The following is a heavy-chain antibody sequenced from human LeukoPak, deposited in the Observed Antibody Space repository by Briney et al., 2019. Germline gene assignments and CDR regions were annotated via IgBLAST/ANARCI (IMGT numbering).Heavy chain of an antibody. CDR3: AKDRTVGASYWYFDL. CDR2: ISASGTAM. J-gene: IGHJ2*01. Sequence: QSGGSLRLSCAASGFTFSSYSMNWVRQAPGKGLEWVSHISASGTAMFYADSVKGRFTISRDSSKNTLFLHMNTLRAEDTAIYYCAKDRTVGASYWYFDLWGRGTLVTVSS. V-gene: IGHV3-23*01. D-gene: IGHD1-26*01. CDR1: GFTFSSYS.